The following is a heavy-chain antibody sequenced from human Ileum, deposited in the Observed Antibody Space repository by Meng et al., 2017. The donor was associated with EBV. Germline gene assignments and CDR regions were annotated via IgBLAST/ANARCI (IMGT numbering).Heavy chain of an antibody. CDR1: GGSISRSDW. CDR2: TSHSGST. Sequence: VQLQEPGPGLGKPSGTLSLPCAVSGGSISRSDWWSWVRQPPGKGLEWIGETSHSGSTNYSPSLKSRVTISLDKSKNQLSLKLNSVTAADTAVYYCASSDYYRSDYWGQGTLVTVSS. CDR3: ASSDYYRSDY. V-gene: IGHV4-4*02. J-gene: IGHJ4*02. D-gene: IGHD3-22*01.